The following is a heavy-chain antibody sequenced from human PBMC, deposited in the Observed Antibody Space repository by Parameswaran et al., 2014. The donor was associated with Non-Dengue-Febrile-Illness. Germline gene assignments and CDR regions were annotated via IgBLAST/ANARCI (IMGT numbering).Heavy chain of an antibody. V-gene: IGHV4-31*02. Sequence: RWIRQPPGKGLEWIGYIYYSGSTYYNPSLKSRVTISVDTSKNQFSLKLSSVTAADTAVYYCARGPGSPFDYWGQGTLVTVSS. CDR3: ARGPGSPFDY. D-gene: IGHD3-10*01. CDR2: IYYSGST. J-gene: IGHJ4*02.